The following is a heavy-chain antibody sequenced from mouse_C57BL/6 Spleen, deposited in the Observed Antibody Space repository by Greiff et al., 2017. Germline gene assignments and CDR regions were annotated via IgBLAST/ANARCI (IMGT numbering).Heavy chain of an antibody. CDR3: AREGTVVPAMDY. J-gene: IGHJ4*01. CDR2: IHPNSGST. D-gene: IGHD1-1*01. Sequence: VQLQQPGAELVKPGASVKLSCKASGYTFTSYWMHWVNQRPGQGLEWIGMIHPNSGSTNYNEKFKSKATLTVDKSSSTAYMQLSSLTSEDSAVYYCAREGTVVPAMDYWGQGTSVTVSS. CDR1: GYTFTSYW. V-gene: IGHV1-64*01.